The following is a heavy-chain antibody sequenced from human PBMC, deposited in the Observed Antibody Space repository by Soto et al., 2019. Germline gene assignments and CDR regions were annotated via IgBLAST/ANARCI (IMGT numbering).Heavy chain of an antibody. CDR2: ISAYNGNT. CDR3: ARHSPPGYCSSTSCSDAFDI. V-gene: IGHV1-18*01. CDR1: GYTFTSYG. Sequence: GASVKVSCKASGYTFTSYGISWVRQAPGQGLEWMGWISAYNGNTNYAQKLQGRVTMTTDTSTSTAYMELRSLRSDDTAVYYCARHSPPGYCSSTSCSDAFDIWGQGTMVTVS. D-gene: IGHD2-2*01. J-gene: IGHJ3*02.